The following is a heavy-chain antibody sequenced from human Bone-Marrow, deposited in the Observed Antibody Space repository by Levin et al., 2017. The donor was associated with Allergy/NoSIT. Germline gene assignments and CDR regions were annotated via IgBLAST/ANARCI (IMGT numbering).Heavy chain of an antibody. CDR2: INSDSTDT. D-gene: IGHD5-12*01. Sequence: GESLKISCAASGFIFSTYRMHWVRQAPGKGLVWVSYINSDSTDTYYAESVEGRFTISRDNAKNTLFLQMNSLSAEDTAVYYCARDPGYNGHDWYFDLWGRGTLVTASS. CDR3: ARDPGYNGHDWYFDL. CDR1: GFIFSTYR. J-gene: IGHJ2*01. V-gene: IGHV3-74*01.